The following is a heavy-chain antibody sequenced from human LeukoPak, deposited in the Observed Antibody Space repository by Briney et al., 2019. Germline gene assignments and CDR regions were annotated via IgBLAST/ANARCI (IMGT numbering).Heavy chain of an antibody. V-gene: IGHV3-23*01. J-gene: IGHJ4*02. CDR2: ITGRSGST. CDR3: AKGSAQTGYYFDY. CDR1: GFTFNTHA. D-gene: IGHD3-10*01. Sequence: PGGSLRLSCAASGFTFNTHALSWVRQAPGKGLEWVSSITGRSGSTYYADSVKGRFTISRDTSRNTLHLQMSSLRAEDTASYYCAKGSAQTGYYFDYWGQGTLVTVSS.